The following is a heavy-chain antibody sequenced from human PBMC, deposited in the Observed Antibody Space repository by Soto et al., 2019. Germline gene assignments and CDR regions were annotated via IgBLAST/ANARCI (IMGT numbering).Heavy chain of an antibody. Sequence: ASVKVSCKASGGTFSSYAISWVRQAPGQGLEWMGGIIPIFGTANYAQKFQGRVTITADESTSTAYMELSSLRSEDTAVYYCARGEMATIGYYYYGMDVWGQGTTVTVSS. CDR3: ARGEMATIGYYYYGMDV. J-gene: IGHJ6*02. V-gene: IGHV1-69*13. CDR2: IIPIFGTA. D-gene: IGHD5-12*01. CDR1: GGTFSSYA.